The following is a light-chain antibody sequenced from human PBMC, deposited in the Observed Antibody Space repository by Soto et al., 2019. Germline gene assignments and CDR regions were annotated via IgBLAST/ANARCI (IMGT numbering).Light chain of an antibody. CDR2: AAS. CDR3: RPPISYLLC. Sequence: SRCSSEEERVNITCRASQGIRNDLGWYQQKPGKAPKRLIYAASSLQSGVPSRFSGSCFARGCTLTICSLRLGNLATSYFRPPISYLLCVAGGTKVDIK. J-gene: IGKJ4*01. CDR1: QGIRND. V-gene: IGKV1-17*01.